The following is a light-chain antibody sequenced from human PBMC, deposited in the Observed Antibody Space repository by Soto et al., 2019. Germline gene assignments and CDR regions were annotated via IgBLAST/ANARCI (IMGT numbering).Light chain of an antibody. V-gene: IGKV1-17*03. CDR1: QGIRNS. J-gene: IGKJ2*01. Sequence: DIQKTQSPSAMSPSVGDRVTTTSRPSQGIRNSLAWFQQKPGKVPKRLIYAASSLQRGVASRLGGSGSGTEITLTLSSLQPEDIATYYFLQQNSYPYTFGPGTKGDIK. CDR3: LQQNSYPYT. CDR2: AAS.